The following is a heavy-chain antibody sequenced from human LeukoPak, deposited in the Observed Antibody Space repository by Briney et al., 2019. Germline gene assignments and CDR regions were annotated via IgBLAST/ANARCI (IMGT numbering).Heavy chain of an antibody. CDR2: IRYDGSDK. Sequence: AGGSLRLSCAASGFTFSNAWMSWVRQAPGKGLEWVAFIRYDGSDKYYADSVKGRFTISRDNSKNTLYLQMNSLRAEDAAMYYCASLDYWGQGTLVTVSS. V-gene: IGHV3-30*02. CDR3: ASLDY. CDR1: GFTFSNAW. J-gene: IGHJ4*02.